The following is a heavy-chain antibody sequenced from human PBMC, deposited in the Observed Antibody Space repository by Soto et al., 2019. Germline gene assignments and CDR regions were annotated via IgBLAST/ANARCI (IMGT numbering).Heavy chain of an antibody. J-gene: IGHJ6*02. CDR3: ARDGTTGTNNYHYAMDF. D-gene: IGHD4-17*01. CDR2: ININSGTI. CDR1: GGSINSAGHS. Sequence: PSETLSLTCTVSGGSINSAGHSWGWVRQAPGQGLEWVSYININSGTIHYADSVKGRFTISRDNAKNSVYLQMDSLRAEDTAVYFCARDGTTGTNNYHYAMDFWGQGTTVTVSS. V-gene: IGHV3-48*04.